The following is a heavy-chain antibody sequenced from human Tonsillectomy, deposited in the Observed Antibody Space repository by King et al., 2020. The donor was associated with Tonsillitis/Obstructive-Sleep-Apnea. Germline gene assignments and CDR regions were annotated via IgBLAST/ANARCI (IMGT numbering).Heavy chain of an antibody. Sequence: VKLVESGSELKKPGASVKVSCKASGYTFTSYAMNWVRQAPGQGLEWMGWINTNTGNPTYAQGFTGRFVFSLDTSVSTAYLQISSLKAEDTAVYYCASAWNIAAAGSAVWFDPWGQGTLVTVSS. CDR3: ASAWNIAAAGSAVWFDP. CDR2: INTNTGNP. J-gene: IGHJ5*02. V-gene: IGHV7-4-1*02. CDR1: GYTFTSYA. D-gene: IGHD6-13*01.